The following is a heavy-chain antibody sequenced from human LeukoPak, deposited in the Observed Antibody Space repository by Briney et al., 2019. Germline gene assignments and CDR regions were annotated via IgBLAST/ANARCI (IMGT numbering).Heavy chain of an antibody. D-gene: IGHD3-22*01. V-gene: IGHV3-21*01. CDR2: ISSSSSYI. Sequence: GGSLRLSCAASGFTFSSYSMNWVRQAPGKGLEWVSSISSSSSYIYYAGSVKGRFTISGDNAKNSLYLQMNRLSAEDTAVYYCARVVGADTYYYDSSGYHFDIWGQGTMVTVSP. CDR3: ARVVGADTYYYDSSGYHFDI. J-gene: IGHJ3*02. CDR1: GFTFSSYS.